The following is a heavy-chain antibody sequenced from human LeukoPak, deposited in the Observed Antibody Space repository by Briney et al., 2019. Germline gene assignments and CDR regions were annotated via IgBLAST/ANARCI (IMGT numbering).Heavy chain of an antibody. CDR1: GGTFSSYA. CDR2: IIPIFGTA. J-gene: IGHJ4*02. V-gene: IGHV1-69*05. CDR3: AAGRLYSLLDF. D-gene: IGHD5-18*01. Sequence: ASVKVSCKASGGTFSSYAISWVRQAPGQGLEWMGGIIPIFGTANYAQKFQGRVTITTDESTSTAYMELSSLKSADTAVYYCAAGRLYSLLDFWGQGTLVAVSS.